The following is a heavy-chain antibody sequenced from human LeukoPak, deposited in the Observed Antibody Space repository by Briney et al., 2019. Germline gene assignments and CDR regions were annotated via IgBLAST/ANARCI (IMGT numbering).Heavy chain of an antibody. J-gene: IGHJ4*02. CDR2: IYYSGST. CDR3: ARGDRRQLDY. CDR1: GGSISSYY. V-gene: IGHV4-59*01. Sequence: SSETLSLTCTVSGGSISSYYWSWIRQPPGKGLEWIGYIYYSGSTNYNPSLKSRVTISVDTSKNQFSPKLSSVTAADTAVYYCARGDRRQLDYWGQGTLVTVSP.